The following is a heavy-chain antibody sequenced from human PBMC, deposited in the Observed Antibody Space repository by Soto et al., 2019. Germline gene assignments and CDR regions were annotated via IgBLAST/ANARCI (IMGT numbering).Heavy chain of an antibody. Sequence: PGGSLRLSCAASGFTFSSYAMHWVRQAPGKRLERVAVISYDGSNKYYADSVKGRFTISRDNSKNSLYLQMNSLRAEDTAVYYCASHPTTGRSGLRYYYGMDVWGQGTTVTVSS. J-gene: IGHJ6*02. CDR1: GFTFSSYA. CDR3: ASHPTTGRSGLRYYYGMDV. D-gene: IGHD1-1*01. V-gene: IGHV3-30*01. CDR2: ISYDGSNK.